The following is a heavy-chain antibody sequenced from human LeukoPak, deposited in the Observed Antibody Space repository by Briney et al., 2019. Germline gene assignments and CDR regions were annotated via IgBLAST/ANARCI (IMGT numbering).Heavy chain of an antibody. Sequence: GGSLRLSCAVSGFTFSSYWMHWVRQAPGKGLVWVSRINTDGSSTSYADSVKGRFTISRDNAKNTPYLQMSNLRAEDTAVYYCARDTYGSGSYCNFWGQGTLVTVSS. J-gene: IGHJ4*02. D-gene: IGHD3-10*01. CDR1: GFTFSSYW. V-gene: IGHV3-74*01. CDR3: ARDTYGSGSYCNF. CDR2: INTDGSST.